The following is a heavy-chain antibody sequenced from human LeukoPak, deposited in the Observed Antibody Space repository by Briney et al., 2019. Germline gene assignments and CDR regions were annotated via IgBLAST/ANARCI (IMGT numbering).Heavy chain of an antibody. D-gene: IGHD4/OR15-4a*01. CDR1: GFTVSTNY. V-gene: IGHV3-66*04. CDR3: ARQSSRGLYNWFDP. J-gene: IGHJ5*02. CDR2: IYSGGGT. Sequence: GGSLRLSCAASGFTVSTNYMSWVRQAPGKGLEWVSIIYSGGGTYYADSVKGRFTISRDNSKNTLSLQMNTLRAEDTAVYYCARQSSRGLYNWFDPWGQGTLVTVSS.